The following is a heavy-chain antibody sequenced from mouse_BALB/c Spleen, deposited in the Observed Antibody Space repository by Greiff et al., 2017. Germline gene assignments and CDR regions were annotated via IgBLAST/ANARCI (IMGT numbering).Heavy chain of an antibody. CDR2: ISTYYGNT. D-gene: IGHD1-1*01. V-gene: IGHV1-67*01. J-gene: IGHJ4*01. CDR3: ARRGVVDYYAMDY. Sequence: QVQLQQSGPELVRPGVSVKISCKGSGYTFTDYAMHWVKQSHAKSLEWIGVISTYYGNTNYNQKFKGKATMTVDKSSSTAYMELARLTSEDSAIYYCARRGVVDYYAMDYWGQGTSVTVSS. CDR1: GYTFTDYA.